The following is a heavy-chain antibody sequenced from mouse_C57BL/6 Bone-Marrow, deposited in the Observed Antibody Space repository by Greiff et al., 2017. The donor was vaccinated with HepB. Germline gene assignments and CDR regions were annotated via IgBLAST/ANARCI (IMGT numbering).Heavy chain of an antibody. V-gene: IGHV1-42*01. J-gene: IGHJ2*01. CDR1: GYSFTGYY. CDR3: ARRGPYN. Sequence: EVQLQESGPELVKPGASVKISCKASGYSFTGYYMNWVKQSPEKSLEWIGEINPSTGGTTYNQKFKAKATLTVDKSSSTAYMQLKSLTSEDSAVYYCARRGPYNWGQGTTLTVSS. CDR2: INPSTGGT. D-gene: IGHD2-12*01.